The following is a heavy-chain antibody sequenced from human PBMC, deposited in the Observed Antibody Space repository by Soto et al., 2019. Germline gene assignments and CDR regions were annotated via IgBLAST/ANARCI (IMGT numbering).Heavy chain of an antibody. CDR3: ARSGRMDVDH. CDR1: GASFSEYY. CDR2: TNHRGVT. Sequence: QVHLQQWGAGLLKPSETLSLSCTVSGASFSEYYWSWSRHPPGKGLEWIGETNHRGVTHYNRTLKXRVTLAVETSKNRLSLRLSTVAAADTGGYYSARSGRMDVDHWGQGTLVIVSS. J-gene: IGHJ4*02. V-gene: IGHV4-34*01. D-gene: IGHD2-8*02.